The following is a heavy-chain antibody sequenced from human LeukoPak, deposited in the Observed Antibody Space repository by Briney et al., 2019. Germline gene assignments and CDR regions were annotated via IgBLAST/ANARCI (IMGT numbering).Heavy chain of an antibody. V-gene: IGHV1-2*02. CDR3: AREGVDFGSGSFDY. J-gene: IGHJ4*02. CDR1: GYTFTGYY. CDR2: INPNSGGT. Sequence: GASVKVSCKASGYTFTGYYMHWVRQAPGQGPEWMGWINPNSGGTNYAQKFQGRVTMTRDTSISTAYMELSRLRSDDTAVYYCAREGVDFGSGSFDYWGQGTLVTVSS. D-gene: IGHD3-3*01.